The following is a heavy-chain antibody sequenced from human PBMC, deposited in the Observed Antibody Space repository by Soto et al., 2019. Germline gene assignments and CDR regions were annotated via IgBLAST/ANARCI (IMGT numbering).Heavy chain of an antibody. CDR3: DRGGGGDCYSLRAFEAFDI. D-gene: IGHD2-21*02. CDR1: GFSLSTSGMC. V-gene: IGHV2-70*01. J-gene: IGHJ3*02. Sequence: SGPTLVNPTQTLTLTCTFSGFSLSTSGMCVSWIRQPPGKALEWLALIDWDDDKYYSTSLKTRLTISKDTSKNQVFLTMTNMDPVDTATYYVDRGGGGDCYSLRAFEAFDIWGQGTMVTVSS. CDR2: IDWDDDK.